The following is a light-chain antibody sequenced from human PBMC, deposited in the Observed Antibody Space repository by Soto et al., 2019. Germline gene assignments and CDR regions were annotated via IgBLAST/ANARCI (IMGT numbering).Light chain of an antibody. V-gene: IGKV3-20*01. CDR3: QLYDTSLT. Sequence: EMVLTQSPGTLSLSPGQRATLSCRASQSVDSSYLAWYQQRPGQPHRLLIYRASTRATGIPDRLSGSGSGTDFTLTGSRLEPEDFAVYHCQLYDTSLTFGGGTKVEIK. CDR2: RAS. J-gene: IGKJ4*01. CDR1: QSVDSSY.